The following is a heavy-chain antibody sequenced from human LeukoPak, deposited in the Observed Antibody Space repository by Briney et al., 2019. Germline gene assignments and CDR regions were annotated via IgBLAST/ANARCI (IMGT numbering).Heavy chain of an antibody. CDR2: INWNGGST. CDR1: GFTVSSNY. J-gene: IGHJ6*03. D-gene: IGHD3-16*01. CDR3: AREGGRGSQHYYYYYMDV. V-gene: IGHV3-20*01. Sequence: PGGSLRLSCAASGFTVSSNYMSWVRQAPGKGLEWVSGINWNGGSTGYADSVKGRFTISRDNAKNSLYLQMNSLRAEDTALYHCAREGGRGSQHYYYYYMDVWGKGTTVTISS.